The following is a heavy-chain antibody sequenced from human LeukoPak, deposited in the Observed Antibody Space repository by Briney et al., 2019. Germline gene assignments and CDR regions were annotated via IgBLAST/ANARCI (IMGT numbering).Heavy chain of an antibody. CDR1: GFPFSTTD. CDR3: AKTGGRGDLLSAFDY. V-gene: IGHV3-23*01. J-gene: IGHJ4*02. CDR2: ISGGGDWA. Sequence: GGSLRLSCAASGFPFSTTDMTWVRQAPGKGPEWVSGISGGGDWAYYADSVKGRFTISRDNSKNTLYLQMNSLRAEDTAVYYCAKTGGRGDLLSAFDYWGQGTLVTVSS. D-gene: IGHD2-21*02.